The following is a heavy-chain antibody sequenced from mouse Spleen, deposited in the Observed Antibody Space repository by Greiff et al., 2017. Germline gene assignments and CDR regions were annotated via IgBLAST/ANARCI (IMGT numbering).Heavy chain of an antibody. CDR1: GYAFTNYL. CDR3: ARDLPGAY. D-gene: IGHD2-1*01. J-gene: IGHJ3*01. CDR2: INPGSGGT. Sequence: VKVVESGAELVRPGTSVKVSCKASGYAFTNYLIEWVKQRPGQGLEWIGVINPGSGGTNYNEKFKGKATLTADKSSSTAYMQLSSLTSEDSAVYFCARDLPGAYWGQGTLVTVSA. V-gene: IGHV1-54*01.